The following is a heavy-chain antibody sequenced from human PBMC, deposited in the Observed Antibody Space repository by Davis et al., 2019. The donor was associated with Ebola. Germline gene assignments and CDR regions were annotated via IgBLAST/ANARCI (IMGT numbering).Heavy chain of an antibody. CDR1: GFTFSSYG. CDR2: IWYDGSNK. D-gene: IGHD3-22*01. CDR3: ARGQYYYDSSGYYLNDFDY. Sequence: GESLKISCAASGFTFSSYGMHWVRQAPGKGLEWVAVIWYDGSNKYYADSVKGRFTISRDNSKNTLYLQMNSLRAEDTAVYYCARGQYYYDSSGYYLNDFDYWGQGTLVTVSS. J-gene: IGHJ4*02. V-gene: IGHV3-33*08.